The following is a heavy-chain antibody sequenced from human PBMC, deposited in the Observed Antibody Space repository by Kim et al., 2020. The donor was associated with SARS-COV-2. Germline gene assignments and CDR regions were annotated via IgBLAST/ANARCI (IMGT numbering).Heavy chain of an antibody. CDR2: TYYRSQWFS. J-gene: IGHJ4*02. CDR3: ARDRDGSVPVAVGFDY. D-gene: IGHD6-19*01. V-gene: IGHV6-1*01. CDR1: GDTMSTNTAG. Sequence: SQTLSLTCGISGDTMSTNTAGWNWIRQSPSRGLEWLGRTYYRSQWFSDYAVSVKGRINVYPDTSKNQISLQLHSVTPEDTAVYYCARDRDGSVPVAVGFDYWGQGTQVTVSS.